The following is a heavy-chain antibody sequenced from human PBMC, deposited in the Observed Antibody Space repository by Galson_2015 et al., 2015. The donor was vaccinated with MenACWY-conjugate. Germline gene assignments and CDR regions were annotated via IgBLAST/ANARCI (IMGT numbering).Heavy chain of an antibody. CDR2: IYPGDSDT. Sequence: QSGAEVKKPGESLKISCKGSGYSFTSYWIVWVRQMPGKGLEWMGIIYPGDSDTTYSPPFQGQVTISADKSTNTAYLQWNSLRASDTAMYYCARRAGDFRYYYDYWGQGTLLTVSS. CDR1: GYSFTSYW. J-gene: IGHJ4*02. D-gene: IGHD6-19*01. CDR3: ARRAGDFRYYYDY. V-gene: IGHV5-51*01.